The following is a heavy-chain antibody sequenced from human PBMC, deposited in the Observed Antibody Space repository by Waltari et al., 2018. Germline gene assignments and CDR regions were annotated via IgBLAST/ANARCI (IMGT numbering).Heavy chain of an antibody. V-gene: IGHV1-69*08. CDR3: ARDGEMATMPWWYFDL. J-gene: IGHJ2*01. CDR2: IIPIFGTA. CDR1: GGTFSSYA. D-gene: IGHD5-12*01. Sequence: QVQLVQSGAEVKKPGSSVKVSCKASGGTFSSYAISWVRQAPGQGLEWMGRIIPIFGTANYAQKFQGRVTITADKSTSTAYMELSSLRSEDTAVYYCARDGEMATMPWWYFDLWGRGTLVTVSS.